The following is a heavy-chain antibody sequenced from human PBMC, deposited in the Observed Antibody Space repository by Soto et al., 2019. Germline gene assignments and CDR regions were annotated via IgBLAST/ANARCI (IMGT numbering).Heavy chain of an antibody. V-gene: IGHV3-21*01. Sequence: PVGSLRLSCAASGFTFTRYSMNCVLQAPGKGLEWVSSISSTTNYIYYADSMKGRFTVSRDNAKNSVYLEMNSLSAEDTALYYCARESEDLTSNFDYWGQGTLVTVSS. J-gene: IGHJ4*02. CDR2: ISSTTNYI. CDR1: GFTFTRYS. CDR3: ARESEDLTSNFDY.